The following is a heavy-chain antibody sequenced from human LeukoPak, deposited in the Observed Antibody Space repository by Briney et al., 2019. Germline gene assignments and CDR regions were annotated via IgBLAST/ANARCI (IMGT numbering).Heavy chain of an antibody. CDR1: GGSISSSSYY. Sequence: SETLSLTCTVSGGSISSSSYYWGWIRQPPGKGLEWIGSIYYSGSTYYNPSLKSRATISVDTSKNQCSLKLSSVPAADTAVYYCARSLDEAGLLRYFEFRHYFDYWGQGTLVTVSS. CDR3: ARSLDEAGLLRYFEFRHYFDY. D-gene: IGHD3-9*01. J-gene: IGHJ4*02. V-gene: IGHV4-39*01. CDR2: IYYSGST.